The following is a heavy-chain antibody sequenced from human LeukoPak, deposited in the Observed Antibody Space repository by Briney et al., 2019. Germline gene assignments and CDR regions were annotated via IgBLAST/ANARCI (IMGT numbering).Heavy chain of an antibody. Sequence: SETLSLTCTMSGDSTNTYFWSWIRQPPGKGLEWIGYIYYTETTNYNPSLKSRVTMSVDTSKNQFSLRLSSVTAADTAAYYCASKSSDHGELRFDYWGQGTLVTVSS. V-gene: IGHV4-59*01. D-gene: IGHD4-17*01. CDR2: IYYTETT. CDR3: ASKSSDHGELRFDY. J-gene: IGHJ4*02. CDR1: GDSTNTYF.